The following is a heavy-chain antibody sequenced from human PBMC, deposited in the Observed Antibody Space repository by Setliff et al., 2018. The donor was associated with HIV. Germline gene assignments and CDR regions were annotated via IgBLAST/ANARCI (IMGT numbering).Heavy chain of an antibody. J-gene: IGHJ5*02. CDR3: ARALPYDSSGYYFVGWFDP. Sequence: GASVKVSCKASGYTFTRNAMHWVRQAPGQRLEWMGWINTVNGNTKYSQKFQGRVTITRDTSASTVYMELSSLRSEDTAVYYCARALPYDSSGYYFVGWFDPWGQGTLVTVSS. CDR2: INTVNGNT. CDR1: GYTFTRNA. D-gene: IGHD3-22*01. V-gene: IGHV1-3*04.